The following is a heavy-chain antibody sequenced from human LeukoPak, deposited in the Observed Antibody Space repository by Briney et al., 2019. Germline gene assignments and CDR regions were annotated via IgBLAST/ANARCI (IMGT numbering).Heavy chain of an antibody. Sequence: GESLKISCKGSGYSFTSYWISWVRQMPGKGLEWMGRIDPSDSYTNYSPSFQGHVTISADKSISTAYLQWSSLKASDTAMYYCARQSRAVAERVGYFDYWGQGTLVTVSS. CDR1: GYSFTSYW. CDR3: ARQSRAVAERVGYFDY. J-gene: IGHJ4*02. V-gene: IGHV5-10-1*01. D-gene: IGHD6-19*01. CDR2: IDPSDSYT.